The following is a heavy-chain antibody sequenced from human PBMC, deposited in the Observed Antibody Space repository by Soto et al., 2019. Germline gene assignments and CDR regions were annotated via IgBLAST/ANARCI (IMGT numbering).Heavy chain of an antibody. CDR1: GFTFSTYW. CDR2: IKQDGSEE. V-gene: IGHV3-7*04. CDR3: ARTHGAYYAWDY. J-gene: IGHJ4*02. Sequence: EVQLVESGGGLVQPGGSLRLSCTASGFTFSTYWVSWVRQAPGRGLEWVANIKQDGSEEYYVDSVKGRFTISRDNAKNSLYLQMNSLRGEDTAVYYCARTHGAYYAWDYWGQGTLVTVSS. D-gene: IGHD3-10*01.